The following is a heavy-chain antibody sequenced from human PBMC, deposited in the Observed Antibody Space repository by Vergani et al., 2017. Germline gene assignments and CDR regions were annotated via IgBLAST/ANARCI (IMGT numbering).Heavy chain of an antibody. CDR2: IIPILGIA. V-gene: IGHV1-69*04. J-gene: IGHJ4*02. CDR1: GGTFSSYA. D-gene: IGHD2-15*01. CDR3: ARVGYCSGGSCYSN. Sequence: QVQLVQSGAEVKKPGSSVKVSCKASGGTFSSYAISWVRQAPGQGLEWMGRIIPILGIANYAQKLQGRVTITADKSTSTAYMELSSLRSEDTAVYYCARVGYCSGGSCYSNWGQGTLVTVSS.